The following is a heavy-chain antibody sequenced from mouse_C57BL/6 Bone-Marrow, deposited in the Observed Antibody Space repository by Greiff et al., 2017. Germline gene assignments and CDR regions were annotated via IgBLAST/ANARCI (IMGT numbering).Heavy chain of an antibody. V-gene: IGHV1-76*01. CDR1: GYTFTDYY. CDR3: ARAHYYGSREPLAY. Sequence: QVQLQQSGAELVRPGASVKLSCKASGYTFTDYYINWVKQRPGQGLEWIARIYPGSGNTYYNETFKGKATLTAEKSSSTAYMQLSSLTSEDSAVYFCARAHYYGSREPLAYWGQGTLVTVSA. CDR2: IYPGSGNT. J-gene: IGHJ3*01. D-gene: IGHD1-1*01.